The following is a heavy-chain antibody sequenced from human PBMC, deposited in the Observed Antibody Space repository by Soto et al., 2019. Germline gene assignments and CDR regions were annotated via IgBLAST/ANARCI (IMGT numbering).Heavy chain of an antibody. D-gene: IGHD1-26*01. CDR3: ARWDRLGWGATTSYYYGMDG. Sequence: SQTLSLTCAISGDSVPSNSAAWNCIRQSPSRGLEWLGRTYYRSKWYNDYAVSVKSRITINPDTSKNQFSLQLNSVTPEDTAVYYCARWDRLGWGATTSYYYGMDGWGQATTVTVAS. CDR2: TYYRSKWYN. CDR1: GDSVPSNSAA. J-gene: IGHJ6*02. V-gene: IGHV6-1*01.